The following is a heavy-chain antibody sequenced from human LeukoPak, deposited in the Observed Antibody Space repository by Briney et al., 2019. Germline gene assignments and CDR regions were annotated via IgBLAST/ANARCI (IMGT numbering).Heavy chain of an antibody. CDR3: AAALAVAGTPSGFDY. CDR2: IYPGDSDT. D-gene: IGHD6-19*01. J-gene: IGHJ4*02. V-gene: IGHV5-51*01. Sequence: GESLKISCKEFGYTFTNYWIGWVRQMPGKGLEWMGIIYPGDSDTRYSPSFQGQVTISADKSISTAYLQWSSLKASDTAMYYCAAALAVAGTPSGFDYWGQGTLVTVSS. CDR1: GYTFTNYW.